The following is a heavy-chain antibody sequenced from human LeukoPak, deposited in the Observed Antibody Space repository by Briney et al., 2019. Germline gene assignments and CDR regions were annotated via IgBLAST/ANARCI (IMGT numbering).Heavy chain of an antibody. V-gene: IGHV6-1*01. D-gene: IGHD2-15*01. CDR1: GDSVSSNSAA. CDR3: ARDRGRVLDY. CDR2: TYYRSKWFN. Sequence: SQTLSLTCAISGDSVSSNSAAWNWIRQSPSRGLERLGRTYYRSKWFNDSAVSVKSRITLNPDTSKNQLSLHLNSVTPEDTALYYCARDRGRVLDYWGQGTLVTVSS. J-gene: IGHJ4*02.